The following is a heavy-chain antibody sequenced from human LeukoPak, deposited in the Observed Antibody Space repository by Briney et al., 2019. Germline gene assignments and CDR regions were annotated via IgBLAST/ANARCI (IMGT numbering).Heavy chain of an antibody. D-gene: IGHD1-14*01. CDR2: IYYSGST. V-gene: IGHV4-59*01. J-gene: IGHJ3*02. Sequence: SETLSLTCTVSGGSISSYYWSWIRQPPGKGLEWIGYIYYSGSTNYNPSLKSRVTISVDTSKNQFSLKLSSVTAADTAVYYCARARTGWGAFDIWGQGTMVTVSS. CDR1: GGSISSYY. CDR3: ARARTGWGAFDI.